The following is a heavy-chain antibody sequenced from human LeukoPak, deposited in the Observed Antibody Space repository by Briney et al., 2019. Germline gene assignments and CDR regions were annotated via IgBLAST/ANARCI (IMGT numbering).Heavy chain of an antibody. V-gene: IGHV3-33*01. CDR3: AREDSSGYSDGMDV. Sequence: GGSLRLSCAASGFTFSSYGMHWVGQAPGKGLEWVAVMWYDGSNTYYADSVKGRFTISRDNSKNTLYLQMNSLRAEDTAVYYCAREDSSGYSDGMDVWGQGTTVTVSS. CDR1: GFTFSSYG. CDR2: MWYDGSNT. D-gene: IGHD3-22*01. J-gene: IGHJ6*02.